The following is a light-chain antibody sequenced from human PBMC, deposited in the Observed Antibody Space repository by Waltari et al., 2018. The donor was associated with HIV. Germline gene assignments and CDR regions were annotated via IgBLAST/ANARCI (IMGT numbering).Light chain of an antibody. J-gene: IGKJ1*01. CDR3: QQADGLPWT. V-gene: IGKV1-12*01. CDR1: QAINSW. CDR2: ASS. Sequence: DIQMPQSPLFVSASVGDRVTITCRASQAINSWLTWYQQRPVSATKLLIYASSTLQSGVPTRFSGGRSGANFTLTISSLQPEDFATYFCQQADGLPWTFGQGTKVEMK.